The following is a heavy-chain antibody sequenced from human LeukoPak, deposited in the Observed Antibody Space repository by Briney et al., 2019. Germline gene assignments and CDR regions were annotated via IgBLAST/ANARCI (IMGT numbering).Heavy chain of an antibody. J-gene: IGHJ6*03. Sequence: PSETLSLTCGVSGGSISTYYWSWIRQPPGKGLEWIGYIYSTGNTNYNPSLKGRVTISLDTSKNQFSLDLSSVTAADTAVYYCAKHDTVFGAAHFYMDVWGKGTTVTVSS. D-gene: IGHD3-3*01. CDR1: GGSISTYY. CDR3: AKHDTVFGAAHFYMDV. CDR2: IYSTGNT. V-gene: IGHV4-4*09.